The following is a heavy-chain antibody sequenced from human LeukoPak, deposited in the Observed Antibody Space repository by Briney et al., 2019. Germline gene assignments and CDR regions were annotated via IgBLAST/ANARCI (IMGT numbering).Heavy chain of an antibody. J-gene: IGHJ3*02. CDR2: INPNSGGT. D-gene: IGHD3-3*02. V-gene: IGHV1-2*02. Sequence: ASVKVSCKASGYTFTGYYMHWVRQAPGQGLEWMGWINPNSGGTNYAQKFQGRVTMTRDTSISTAYMELSRLRSDDTAVYYCARDRIFADAFDIWGQGTMVTVSS. CDR1: GYTFTGYY. CDR3: ARDRIFADAFDI.